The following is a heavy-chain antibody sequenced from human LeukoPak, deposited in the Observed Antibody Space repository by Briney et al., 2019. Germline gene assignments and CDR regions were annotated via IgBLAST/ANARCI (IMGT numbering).Heavy chain of an antibody. CDR1: GGSISSFY. J-gene: IGHJ3*02. V-gene: IGHV4-59*08. D-gene: IGHD4/OR15-4a*01. CDR2: IYYSGST. CDR3: ARHSANYYDGFDI. Sequence: PSETLSLTCSVSGGSISSFYWSWIRQPPGKGLEWIGYIYYSGSTNYNPSLQSRVTISVDTSENQFSLKLSSVTAADTAVYYCARHSANYYDGFDIWGQGTVVTVSS.